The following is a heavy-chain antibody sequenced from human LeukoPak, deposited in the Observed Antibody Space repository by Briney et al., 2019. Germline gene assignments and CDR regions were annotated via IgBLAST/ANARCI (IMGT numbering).Heavy chain of an antibody. CDR3: ARRGIVTAGTRGGGWLDP. Sequence: SETLSLTCTVSGGSISSYYWSWIRQPPGERLEWIGYIYYSGSTNYNPSLKSRVTISIDTSKNQFSLKLSSVTAADTAVYYCARRGIVTAGTRGGGWLDPWGQGTLVTVSS. J-gene: IGHJ5*02. CDR2: IYYSGST. D-gene: IGHD6-13*01. V-gene: IGHV4-59*08. CDR1: GGSISSYY.